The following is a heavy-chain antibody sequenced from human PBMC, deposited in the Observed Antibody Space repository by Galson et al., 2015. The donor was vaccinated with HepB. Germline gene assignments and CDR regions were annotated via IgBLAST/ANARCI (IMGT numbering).Heavy chain of an antibody. J-gene: IGHJ1*01. D-gene: IGHD5-12*01. CDR2: IKRDGSEK. CDR3: ARGGRSTSYDWEI. CDR1: RFAFSDYC. Sequence: SLRLSCAASRFAFSDYCMTWVRHSPGKGLEWVATIKRDGSEKFYVDPVEGRFTISRDNARYSLYLQMDNVRGEDTAVYFCARGGRSTSYDWEIWGQGTLVTVSS. V-gene: IGHV3-7*01.